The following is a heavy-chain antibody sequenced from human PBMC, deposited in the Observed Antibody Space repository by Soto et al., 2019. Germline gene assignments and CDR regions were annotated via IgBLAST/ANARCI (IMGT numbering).Heavy chain of an antibody. CDR2: ISPMVGIA. D-gene: IGHD1-26*01. V-gene: IGHV1-69*02. Sequence: QVQLVQSGAEVKKPGSSVRVSCKASGGTFSTYIISWVRQAPGQGLEWMGRISPMVGIAIYAQKFRGRIAITADRSTSIAYLEVTSMRKEDTAVYYCARPAGGSYDYWGQGTLMTVSS. CDR1: GGTFSTYI. J-gene: IGHJ4*02. CDR3: ARPAGGSYDY.